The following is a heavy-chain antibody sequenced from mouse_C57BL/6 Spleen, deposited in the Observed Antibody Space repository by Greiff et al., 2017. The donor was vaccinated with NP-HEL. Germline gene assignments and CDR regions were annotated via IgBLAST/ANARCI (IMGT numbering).Heavy chain of an antibody. CDR2: ISSGGSYT. D-gene: IGHD6-1*01. CDR1: GFTFSSYG. V-gene: IGHV5-6*02. CDR3: AGQNAASADYFDY. Sequence: EVKLEQPGGDLVKPGGSLKLSCAASGFTFSSYGMSWVRQTPDKRLEWVATISSGGSYTYYPHSVKGRSTITRDNAKNTLYLQMSSLQSEDMAIDDCAGQNAASADYFDYWGQGTTLTVSS. J-gene: IGHJ2*01.